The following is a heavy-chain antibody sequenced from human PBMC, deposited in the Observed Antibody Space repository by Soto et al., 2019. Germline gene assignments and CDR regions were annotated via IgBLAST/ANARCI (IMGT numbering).Heavy chain of an antibody. V-gene: IGHV3-7*01. D-gene: IGHD3-10*01. CDR2: INGDGSEE. CDR1: GFTFSTSW. Sequence: ESGGVLVQPGGSLRVSCAASGFTFSTSWMNWVRQAPGKGLEWVANINGDGSEEYYVDSVRGRFNISRDNVKNSLFLQMNSLRAEDTTVYYGAAGFAPDYWGQGTLVTVSS. J-gene: IGHJ4*02. CDR3: AAGFAPDY.